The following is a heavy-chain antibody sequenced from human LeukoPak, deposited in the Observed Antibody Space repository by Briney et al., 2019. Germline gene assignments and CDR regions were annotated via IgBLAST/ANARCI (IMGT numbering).Heavy chain of an antibody. V-gene: IGHV6-1*01. CDR2: TYYRSKGYN. CDR3: ARSSAVTGTGNFDY. Sequence: SQTLSLTCAISGDSVSSNSVAWNWIRQSPSRGLEGLGRTYYRSKGYNDYAVSVKSRITINPDTSKNQFSLQLNSATPEDTAVYYCARSSAVTGTGNFDYWGQGTPVTVSS. J-gene: IGHJ4*02. D-gene: IGHD6-19*01. CDR1: GDSVSSNSVA.